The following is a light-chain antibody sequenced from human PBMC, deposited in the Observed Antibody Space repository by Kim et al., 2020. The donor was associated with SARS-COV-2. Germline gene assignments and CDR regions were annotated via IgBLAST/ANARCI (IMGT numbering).Light chain of an antibody. J-gene: IGLJ1*01. CDR1: SGDIGSYNF. CDR3: SSYAGSNNFV. CDR2: EVT. V-gene: IGLV2-8*01. Sequence: GQPVTISCTGASGDIGSYNFVSCYKQLPGKAPKLMIYEVTKRPSGVPDRFSVSKSGNTASLTVSGLQADDEADYYCSSYAGSNNFVFGTGTKVTVL.